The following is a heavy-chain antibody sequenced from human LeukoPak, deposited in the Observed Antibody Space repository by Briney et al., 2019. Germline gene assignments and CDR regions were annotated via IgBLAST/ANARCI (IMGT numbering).Heavy chain of an antibody. Sequence: SETLSLTCTVSGGSISSYYWTWIRQPPGKGLEWLGYIYYSGSTNYNPSLKSRVTISVDTSKNQFSLELSSVTAADTAVYYCARQEYMSGWYEGDYWGQGVLVTVSS. CDR2: IYYSGST. D-gene: IGHD6-19*01. V-gene: IGHV4-59*08. CDR1: GGSISSYY. J-gene: IGHJ4*02. CDR3: ARQEYMSGWYEGDY.